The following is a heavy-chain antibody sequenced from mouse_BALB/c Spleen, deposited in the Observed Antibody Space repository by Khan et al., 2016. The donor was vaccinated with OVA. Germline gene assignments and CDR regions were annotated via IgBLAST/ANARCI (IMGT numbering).Heavy chain of an antibody. CDR3: ARELRLGGFAY. Sequence: QVQLKESGPGLVAPSQSLSITCTVSGFSLTGFGINWVRQPPGKGLEWLGMIWGDGSTDYNSALKSRLSISQDKSKSQVFLKMNSLQTDDTARYYCARELRLGGFAYWGQGTLVTVSA. CDR2: IWGDGST. D-gene: IGHD1-2*01. J-gene: IGHJ3*01. CDR1: GFSLTGFG. V-gene: IGHV2-6-7*01.